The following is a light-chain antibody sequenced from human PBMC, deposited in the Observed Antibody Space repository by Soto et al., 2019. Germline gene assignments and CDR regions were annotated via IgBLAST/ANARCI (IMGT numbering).Light chain of an antibody. J-gene: IGKJ1*01. CDR1: LSVSSD. CDR3: QQYNNWPWT. V-gene: IGKV3D-15*01. Sequence: EIVMTQSPATLSLSPGERATLSCRARLSVSSDLAWYRQKPGQAPRLLISGASNRARGIPVRFSAWGSGTDFTLAISSLQSEAFAVYYCQQYNNWPWTFGQGPKVDI. CDR2: GAS.